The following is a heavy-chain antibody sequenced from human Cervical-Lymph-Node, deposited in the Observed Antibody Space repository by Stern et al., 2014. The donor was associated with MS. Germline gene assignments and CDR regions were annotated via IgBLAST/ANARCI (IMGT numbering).Heavy chain of an antibody. CDR3: TRGDLVIVSVVLGRFDP. J-gene: IGHJ5*02. CDR2: INPKSGGT. CDR1: GDSFSDFY. V-gene: IGHV1-2*06. Sequence: QVQLVQSGAEAKKPGASMKVSCKASGDSFSDFYIHWVRQAPGQGLEWMGRINPKSGGTKYAQKFRGRVTMTRDTSISTAYMELSRLKSDDTAVYYCTRGDLVIVSVVLGRFDPWGQGTLATVAS. D-gene: IGHD2/OR15-2a*01.